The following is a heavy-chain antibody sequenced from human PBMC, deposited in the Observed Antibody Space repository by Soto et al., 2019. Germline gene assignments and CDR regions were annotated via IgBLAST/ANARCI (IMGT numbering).Heavy chain of an antibody. CDR2: IIPIFGTA. CDR1: GGTFSSYA. CDR3: ARVPDLQLWNTRGGDY. V-gene: IGHV1-69*12. Sequence: QVQLVQSGAKVKKPGSSVKVSCKASGGTFSSYAISWVRQTPGQGLEWMGGIIPIFGTANYAQKFQGRVTITADESTSTAYMELSSLRSEDTAVYYCARVPDLQLWNTRGGDYWGQGTLVTVSS. D-gene: IGHD5-18*01. J-gene: IGHJ4*02.